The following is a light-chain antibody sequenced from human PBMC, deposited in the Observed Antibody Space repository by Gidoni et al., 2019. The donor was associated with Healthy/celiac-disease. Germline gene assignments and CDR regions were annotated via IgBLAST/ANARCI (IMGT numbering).Light chain of an antibody. Sequence: ILTCRASQGISNYLAWFQQKPGKAPKSLIYAASSLQSEVPSKFRGSGSGTDFTLTISSLQPEDFATYYYQQYNSYPPGTFGQGTKLEIK. CDR3: QQYNSYPPGT. CDR2: AAS. J-gene: IGKJ2*01. CDR1: QGISNY. V-gene: IGKV1-16*02.